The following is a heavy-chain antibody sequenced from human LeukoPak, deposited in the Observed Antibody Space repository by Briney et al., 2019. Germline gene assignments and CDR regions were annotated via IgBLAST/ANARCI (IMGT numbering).Heavy chain of an antibody. CDR3: ARKNKGIAAAGFFDY. J-gene: IGHJ4*02. D-gene: IGHD6-13*01. V-gene: IGHV3-23*01. CDR2: ISGSGGST. Sequence: GGSLRLSCAASGFTFSSYAMSWVRQAPGKGLEWVSAISGSGGSTYYADSVKGRFTISRDNSKNTLYLQMNSPRAEDTAVYYCARKNKGIAAAGFFDYWGQGTLVTVSS. CDR1: GFTFSSYA.